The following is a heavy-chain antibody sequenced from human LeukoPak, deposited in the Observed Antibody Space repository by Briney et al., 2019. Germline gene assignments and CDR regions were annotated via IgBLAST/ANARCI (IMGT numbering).Heavy chain of an antibody. CDR2: IYYSGST. J-gene: IGHJ4*02. V-gene: IGHV4-61*01. CDR3: ARGRGTMVRGVIIDY. Sequence: PSETLSLTCTVSGGSVSSGSYYWSWIRQPPGKGLEWIGYIYYSGSTNYNPSLKSRVTISVDTSKNQFSLKLSSVTAADTAVYYCARGRGTMVRGVIIDYWGQGTLVTVSS. D-gene: IGHD3-10*01. CDR1: GGSVSSGSYY.